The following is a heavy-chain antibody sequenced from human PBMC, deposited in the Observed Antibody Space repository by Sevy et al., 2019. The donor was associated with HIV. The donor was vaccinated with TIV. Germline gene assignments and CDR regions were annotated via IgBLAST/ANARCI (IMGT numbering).Heavy chain of an antibody. CDR3: AKSEWGNIGFCTRSSCYPFDY. V-gene: IGHV3-23*01. D-gene: IGHD2-2*01. Sequence: GGSLRLSCAASGFTFTSYAMSWVRQAPGKGLEWVSSISGSHGTPYYADSVKGRFTISRDNSKNTLYLQMGSLRAEDKAVYYCAKSEWGNIGFCTRSSCYPFDYWGQGTLVTVSS. J-gene: IGHJ4*02. CDR2: ISGSHGTP. CDR1: GFTFTSYA.